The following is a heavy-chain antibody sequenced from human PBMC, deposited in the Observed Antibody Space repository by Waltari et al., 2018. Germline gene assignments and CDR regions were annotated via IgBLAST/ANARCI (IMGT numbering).Heavy chain of an antibody. CDR1: GFTFSSYA. Sequence: EVQLLESGGGLVQPGGSLRLSCAASGFTFSSYAMSWVRQAPGKGLEWVSAIRGSGGSTYYADSVKGRFTISRDNSKNKLYLQMNSLRAEDTAVYYCAKAGLTYYYGSGSYYYYGMDVWGQGTTVTVSS. CDR2: IRGSGGST. V-gene: IGHV3-23*01. J-gene: IGHJ6*02. D-gene: IGHD3-10*01. CDR3: AKAGLTYYYGSGSYYYYGMDV.